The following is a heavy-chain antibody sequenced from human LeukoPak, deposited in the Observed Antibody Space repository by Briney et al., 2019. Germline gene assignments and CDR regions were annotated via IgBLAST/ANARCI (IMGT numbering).Heavy chain of an antibody. CDR1: GFTFSSNW. CDR2: IKEDGSDK. J-gene: IGHJ4*01. CDR3: ARDSPTGYYSY. D-gene: IGHD3-22*01. V-gene: IGHV3-7*01. Sequence: PGGSLRLSCTASGFTFSSNWMSWVRHAPGKGLERVANIKEDGSDKYYVHSVKGRFTISRDNANNSLFLQMVSLRGEDTAVYYCARDSPTGYYSYWGQGTLVTVPS.